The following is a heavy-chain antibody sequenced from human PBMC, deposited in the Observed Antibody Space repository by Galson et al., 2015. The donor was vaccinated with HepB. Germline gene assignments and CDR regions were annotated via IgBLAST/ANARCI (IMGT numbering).Heavy chain of an antibody. CDR2: IRSKANSYAT. CDR1: GVTFSGSA. D-gene: IGHD6-13*01. J-gene: IGHJ6*02. Sequence: SLRLSCAASGVTFSGSAMHWVRQASGKGLEWVGRIRSKANSYATAYAATVKGRFTISRDDSKNTAYLQMNSLKTEDTAVYYCTSIHSSSGTFSYYGMDVWGQGTTVTVSS. V-gene: IGHV3-73*01. CDR3: TSIHSSSGTFSYYGMDV.